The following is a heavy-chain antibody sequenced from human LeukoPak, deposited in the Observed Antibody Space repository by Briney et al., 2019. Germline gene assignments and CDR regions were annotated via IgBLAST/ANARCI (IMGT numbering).Heavy chain of an antibody. J-gene: IGHJ4*02. V-gene: IGHV3-23*01. CDR1: GFTFSSYA. D-gene: IGHD3-3*01. CDR3: AKWAFYDFWSGYYWYYFDY. CDR2: ISGSSGST. Sequence: GGSLRLSCAASGFTFSSYAMSWVRQAPGKGLEWVSAISGSSGSTYYADSVKGRFTISRDNSKNTLYLQMNSLRAEDTAVYYCAKWAFYDFWSGYYWYYFDYWGQGTLVTVSS.